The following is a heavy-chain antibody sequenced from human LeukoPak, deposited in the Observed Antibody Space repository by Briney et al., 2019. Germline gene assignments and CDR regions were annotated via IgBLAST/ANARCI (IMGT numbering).Heavy chain of an antibody. D-gene: IGHD4-17*01. J-gene: IGHJ5*02. CDR1: GYTFTGYY. CDR3: ARHLTPSYDYGDYGFDP. Sequence: GASVKVSCKASGYTFTGYYMHWVRQAPGQGLEWMGWINPNSGSTSYAQKFQGRVTMTRDTSTSTVYMELSSLRSEDTAVYCCARHLTPSYDYGDYGFDPWGQGTLVTVSS. V-gene: IGHV1-46*01. CDR2: INPNSGST.